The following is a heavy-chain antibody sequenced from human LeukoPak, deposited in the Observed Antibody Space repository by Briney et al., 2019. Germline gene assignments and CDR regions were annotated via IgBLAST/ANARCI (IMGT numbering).Heavy chain of an antibody. CDR3: ARQADSALYFDY. CDR1: GFAFSSYW. Sequence: GGSLRLSCAASGFAFSSYWMHWVRQAPGKGLVWVSRTNGDGSGTNYADSVKGRFTISRDNAKNTLYLQMNSLRAEDTAVYYCARQADSALYFDYWGQGTLVTVSS. CDR2: TNGDGSGT. J-gene: IGHJ4*02. V-gene: IGHV3-74*01.